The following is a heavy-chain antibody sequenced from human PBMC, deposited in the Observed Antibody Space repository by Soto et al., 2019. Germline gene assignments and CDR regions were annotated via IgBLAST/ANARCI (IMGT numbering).Heavy chain of an antibody. D-gene: IGHD2-2*01. Sequence: GASVKVSCEASGYTFTSYYINWVRQANGQGLEWMRWMNPNSGNTGYAQKFQGRVTMTRNTSISTAYMELSSLRSEDTAVYYCARAIYCSSTICPDVFYYYGCANSDYWGQGTLVTVSS. J-gene: IGHJ4*02. CDR3: ARAIYCSSTICPDVFYYYGCANSDY. CDR2: MNPNSGNT. CDR1: GYTFTSYY. V-gene: IGHV1-8*01.